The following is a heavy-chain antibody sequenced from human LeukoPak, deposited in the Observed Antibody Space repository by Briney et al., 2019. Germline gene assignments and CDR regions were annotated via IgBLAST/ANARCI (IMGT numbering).Heavy chain of an antibody. J-gene: IGHJ4*02. CDR1: GFTFSSYA. D-gene: IGHD4-17*01. V-gene: IGHV3-23*01. Sequence: PGGSLRLSCAASGFTFSSYAMSWFRQAPGKGLEWVSAISDSGGSTYYADSVKGRFTISRDNSKNTLYLQMNSLRAEDTAVYYCAKDRYGDYVGFSYWGQGTLVTVSS. CDR3: AKDRYGDYVGFSY. CDR2: ISDSGGST.